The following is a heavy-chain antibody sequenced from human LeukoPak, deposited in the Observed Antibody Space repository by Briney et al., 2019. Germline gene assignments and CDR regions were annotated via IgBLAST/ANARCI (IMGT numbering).Heavy chain of an antibody. D-gene: IGHD1-26*01. J-gene: IGHJ4*02. Sequence: SETLSLTCTVSGGSISSSSYYWGWIRQSPGKGLEWIGSIYYSGATYYNPSLKGRVTISVDTSKNQFSLNLSSVTAADTAVYYCARHYLRVGATFNWGQGTLVTVSS. CDR2: IYYSGAT. CDR3: ARHYLRVGATFN. V-gene: IGHV4-39*01. CDR1: GGSISSSSYY.